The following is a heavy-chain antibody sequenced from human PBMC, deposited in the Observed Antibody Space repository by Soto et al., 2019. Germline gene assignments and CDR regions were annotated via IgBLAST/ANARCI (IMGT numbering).Heavy chain of an antibody. CDR2: VSCDGKVT. J-gene: IGHJ4*02. Sequence: QVQLVESGGDMVQAGTSLRLSCTGSGFTFNSLSLHWVRQGPDKGLEGVAVVSCDGKVTYYADSVKGRFTVSRDKSKNNIYLQANSLRAEDTAVYYCAREPYGDSQYFDYWGQGTPVTVSS. CDR1: GFTFNSLS. D-gene: IGHD2-21*02. CDR3: AREPYGDSQYFDY. V-gene: IGHV3-30*04.